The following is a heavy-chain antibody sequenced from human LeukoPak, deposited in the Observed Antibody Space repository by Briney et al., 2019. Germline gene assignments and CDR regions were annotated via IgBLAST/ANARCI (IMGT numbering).Heavy chain of an antibody. J-gene: IGHJ5*02. D-gene: IGHD3-10*01. CDR2: IYISGST. CDR1: GGSISSYY. CDR3: ARRGKTCLSRRLYYYGSGSYYNGLCWFDP. V-gene: IGHV4-4*07. Sequence: SETLSLTCTVSGGSISSYYWSWIRQPAGKGLEWIGRIYISGSTNYNPSLKSRVTMSVDTSKNQFPLKLSSVTDADTAVYYCARRGKTCLSRRLYYYGSGSYYNGLCWFDPWGQGTLVTVSS.